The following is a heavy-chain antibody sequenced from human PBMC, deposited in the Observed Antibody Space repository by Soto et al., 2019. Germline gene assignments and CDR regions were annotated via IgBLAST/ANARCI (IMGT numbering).Heavy chain of an antibody. V-gene: IGHV4-34*01. CDR3: ARAEGSGWYFDY. CDR1: VGSFSGYY. Sequence: QVQLQQWGAGLLKPSETLSLTCAVYVGSFSGYYWTWVRQPPGKGLEWIGEINHRGSTSYNPSLTSRVTISVDTSKHQFSLRLSSVTAADTAVYYCARAEGSGWYFDYWGQGTRVPVSS. CDR2: INHRGST. J-gene: IGHJ4*02. D-gene: IGHD6-19*01.